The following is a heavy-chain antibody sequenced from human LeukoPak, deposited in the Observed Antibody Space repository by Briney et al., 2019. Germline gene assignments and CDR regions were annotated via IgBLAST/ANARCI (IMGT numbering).Heavy chain of an antibody. CDR1: GFPFKSYE. D-gene: IGHD2-2*02. V-gene: IGHV3-48*03. Sequence: GGPLRLSCAASGFPFKSYEMNWVRQAPGKGREGVSYISSSGSTIYYADSVKGRFPISRDHAKNSLYLQMNSLRAEDSAVYYCARDLNRGPAAIYDYWGQGTLVTVSS. J-gene: IGHJ4*02. CDR2: ISSSGSTI. CDR3: ARDLNRGPAAIYDY.